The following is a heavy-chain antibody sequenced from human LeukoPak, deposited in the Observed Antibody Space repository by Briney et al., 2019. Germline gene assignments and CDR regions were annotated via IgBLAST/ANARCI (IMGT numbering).Heavy chain of an antibody. J-gene: IGHJ4*02. Sequence: PSETLSLTCTLSGVSISSYYWSWIRQPPGEGLEWIGNIFYSGSPNYKSSLKSRVTTSFDTSKNQFSLKLSSVTAADTAVYYCARVRHIVAAGTYDYWGQGTLVTVSS. CDR2: IFYSGSP. D-gene: IGHD6-13*01. CDR1: GVSISSYY. V-gene: IGHV4-59*08. CDR3: ARVRHIVAAGTYDY.